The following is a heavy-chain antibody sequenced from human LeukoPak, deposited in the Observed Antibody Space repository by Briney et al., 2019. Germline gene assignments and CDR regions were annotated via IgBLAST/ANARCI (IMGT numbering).Heavy chain of an antibody. Sequence: GGSLRLSCAASGFTFSSYAMNWVRQAPGKGLEWVSSISSSSSYIYYADSVKGRFTISRDNAKNSLYLQMNSLRAEDTAVYYCARDIAMVAFDYWGQGTLVTVSS. CDR3: ARDIAMVAFDY. V-gene: IGHV3-21*01. CDR2: ISSSSSYI. CDR1: GFTFSSYA. D-gene: IGHD2-15*01. J-gene: IGHJ4*02.